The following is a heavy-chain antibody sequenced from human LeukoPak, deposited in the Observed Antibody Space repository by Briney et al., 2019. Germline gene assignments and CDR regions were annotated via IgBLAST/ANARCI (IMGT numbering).Heavy chain of an antibody. CDR2: INHGGST. V-gene: IGHV4-34*01. CDR1: GGSFSGHY. J-gene: IGHJ5*02. CDR3: ARGDRVDSSSWYNWFDP. D-gene: IGHD6-13*01. Sequence: PSETLSLTCAVSGGSFSGHYWNWIRQPPGKGLEWIGEINHGGSTNYNPSLKSRVTLSVDTSKSQFSLKLSSVTAADTAVYYCARGDRVDSSSWYNWFDPWGQGTLVTVSS.